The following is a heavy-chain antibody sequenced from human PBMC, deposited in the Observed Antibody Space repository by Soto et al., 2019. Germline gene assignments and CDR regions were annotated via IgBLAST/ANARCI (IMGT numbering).Heavy chain of an antibody. CDR2: IYYSGST. J-gene: IGHJ6*02. CDR1: GGSISSSSYY. CDR3: ARQDPPRKNTIFGVVIIDNYYGMDV. V-gene: IGHV4-39*01. Sequence: SETLSLTCTVSGGSISSSSYYWGWIRQPPGKGLEWIGSIYYSGSTYYNPSLKSRVTISVDTSKNQFSLKLSSVTAADTAVYYCARQDPPRKNTIFGVVIIDNYYGMDVWGQGTTVTVSS. D-gene: IGHD3-3*01.